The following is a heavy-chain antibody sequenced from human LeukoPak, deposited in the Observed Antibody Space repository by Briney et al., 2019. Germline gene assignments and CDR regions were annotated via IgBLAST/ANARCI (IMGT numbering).Heavy chain of an antibody. CDR3: ARGRYYDFWSGYSIVGVYFDY. J-gene: IGHJ4*02. V-gene: IGHV4-34*01. Sequence: SETLSLTCAVYGGSFSGYYWSWIRQPPGKGLEWIGEINHSGSTNYNPSLKSRVTISVDTSKNQFSLTLSSVTAADTAVYYCARGRYYDFWSGYSIVGVYFDYWGQGTLVTVSS. CDR1: GGSFSGYY. CDR2: INHSGST. D-gene: IGHD3-3*01.